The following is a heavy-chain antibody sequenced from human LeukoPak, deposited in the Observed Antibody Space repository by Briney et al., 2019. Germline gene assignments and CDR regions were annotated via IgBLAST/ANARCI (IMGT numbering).Heavy chain of an antibody. J-gene: IGHJ4*02. V-gene: IGHV1-3*01. D-gene: IGHD6-13*01. CDR2: INAGNGNT. Sequence: GASVKVSWKASGYTFTSYAMHWVRQAPGQRLEWMGWINAGNGNTKYSQKFQGRVTITRDTSASTAYMELSSLRSEDTAVYYCARDRYSGYSSTYFDYWGQGTLVTVSS. CDR3: ARDRYSGYSSTYFDY. CDR1: GYTFTSYA.